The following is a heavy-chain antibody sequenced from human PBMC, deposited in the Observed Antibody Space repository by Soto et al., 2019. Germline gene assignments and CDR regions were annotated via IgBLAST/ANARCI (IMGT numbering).Heavy chain of an antibody. CDR1: GVSINSGDFY. D-gene: IGHD2-21*01. Sequence: SETLSLTCSVSGVSINSGDFYWSWIRQPPGKGLEYIGYIFYTGNAYYNSSLKSRVSISIDTSTNKFSLQLNSVTTTDTAVYYCARVGGQRFLDSWRQGTLVTVSS. V-gene: IGHV4-30-4*01. CDR3: ARVGGQRFLDS. J-gene: IGHJ4*02. CDR2: IFYTGNA.